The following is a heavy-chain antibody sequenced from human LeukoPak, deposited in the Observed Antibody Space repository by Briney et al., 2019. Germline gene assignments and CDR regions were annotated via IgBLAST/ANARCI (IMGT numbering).Heavy chain of an antibody. CDR1: GFTSSSYG. CDR2: IWYDGSNK. Sequence: GGSLRLSCAASGFTSSSYGMHWVRQAPGKGLEWVAVIWYDGSNKYYADSVKGRFTISRDNSKNTLYLQMNSLRAEDTAVYYCASDDSSGYYSPSGYGMDVWGQGTTVTVSS. V-gene: IGHV3-33*01. J-gene: IGHJ6*02. CDR3: ASDDSSGYYSPSGYGMDV. D-gene: IGHD3-22*01.